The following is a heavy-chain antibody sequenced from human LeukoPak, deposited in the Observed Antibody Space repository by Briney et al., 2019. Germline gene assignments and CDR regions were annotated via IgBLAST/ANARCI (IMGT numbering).Heavy chain of an antibody. CDR3: ARGYYYDSSGYSPFDY. CDR2: IIPIFGTA. CDR1: GFTFSSYA. V-gene: IGHV1-69*01. Sequence: KPGGSLRLSCAASGFTFSSYAISWVRQAPGQGLEWMGGIIPIFGTANYAQKFQGRVTITADESTSTAYMELSSLRSEDTAVYYCARGYYYDSSGYSPFDYWGQGTLVTVSS. D-gene: IGHD3-22*01. J-gene: IGHJ4*02.